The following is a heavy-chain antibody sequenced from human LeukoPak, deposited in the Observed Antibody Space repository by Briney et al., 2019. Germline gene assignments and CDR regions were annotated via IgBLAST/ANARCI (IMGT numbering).Heavy chain of an antibody. D-gene: IGHD3-9*01. CDR1: GFTFSNAW. J-gene: IGHJ3*02. CDR2: IKSKTDGGTT. Sequence: GGSLRLSCAASGFTFSNAWMSWVRQAPGKGLEWVGRIKSKTDGGTTDYAAPVKGRFTIARDDSKNTLYLQMNSLKTEDTAVYYCTTYDILTGFDAFDIWGQGTMVTVSS. V-gene: IGHV3-15*01. CDR3: TTYDILTGFDAFDI.